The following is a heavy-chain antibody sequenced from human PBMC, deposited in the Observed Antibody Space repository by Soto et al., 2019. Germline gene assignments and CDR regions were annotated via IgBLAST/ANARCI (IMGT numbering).Heavy chain of an antibody. CDR3: TRGGSRGNCSGGDCQSAMDV. V-gene: IGHV3-21*01. Sequence: GGSLRLSCAASGFTFSSHSMNWVRQAPGKGLEWVSSISSGGDYIYYADSVKGRFTISRDNAKDSLYLQVNSLRVEDTAVYYCTRGGSRGNCSGGDCQSAMDVWGQGTTVTVSS. J-gene: IGHJ6*02. CDR2: ISSGGDYI. CDR1: GFTFSSHS. D-gene: IGHD2-15*01.